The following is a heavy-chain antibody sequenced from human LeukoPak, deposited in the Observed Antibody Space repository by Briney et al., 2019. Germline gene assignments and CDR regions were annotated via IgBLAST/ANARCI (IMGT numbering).Heavy chain of an antibody. CDR2: IRYDGSNK. D-gene: IGHD3-10*01. J-gene: IGHJ4*02. CDR3: AKDPGLLWFGEYYFDY. Sequence: GGSLRLSCAASGFTFSSYGMHWVHQAPGKGLEWVAFIRYDGSNKYYADSVKGRFTISRGNSKNTLYLQMNSLRAEDTAVYYCAKDPGLLWFGEYYFDYWGQGTLVTVSS. CDR1: GFTFSSYG. V-gene: IGHV3-30*02.